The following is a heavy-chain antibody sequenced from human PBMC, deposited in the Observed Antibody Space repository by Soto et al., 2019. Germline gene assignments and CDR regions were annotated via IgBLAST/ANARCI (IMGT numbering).Heavy chain of an antibody. Sequence: QVQLVQSGAEVKKPGSSVKVSCKASGGTFSSYTISWVRQAPGQGLAWMGRIIPILGIANYAQKFQGRVTITADKSTSNAYMELSSLRSEDTAVYYCARDLVPYSTPPLRFDPWGQGTLVTVSS. CDR3: ARDLVPYSTPPLRFDP. V-gene: IGHV1-69*08. CDR2: IIPILGIA. D-gene: IGHD6-13*01. J-gene: IGHJ5*02. CDR1: GGTFSSYT.